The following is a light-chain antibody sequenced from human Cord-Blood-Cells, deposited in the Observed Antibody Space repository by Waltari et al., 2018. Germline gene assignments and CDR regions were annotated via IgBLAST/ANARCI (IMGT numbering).Light chain of an antibody. Sequence: DIQMTQSPSSLSASVGDRVTITCRASQSISSYLNWYQQKPGKAPKLLIYAASSLQSGVPSGFSGSRSGTEFTLTISILKPQDFETYYRQQSYSNPINIGGGTNVENK. CDR2: AAS. J-gene: IGKJ4*01. V-gene: IGKV1-39*01. CDR3: QQSYSNPIN. CDR1: QSISSY.